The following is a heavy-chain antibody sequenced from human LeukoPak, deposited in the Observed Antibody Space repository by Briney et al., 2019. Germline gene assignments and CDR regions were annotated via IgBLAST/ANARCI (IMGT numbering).Heavy chain of an antibody. D-gene: IGHD2-15*01. CDR3: ARQLGYCSVGSCYFDF. J-gene: IGHJ4*02. CDR2: ISSSGGDT. CDR1: GFTFSNYA. Sequence: GGSLRLSCAASGFTFSNYAMSWVRQAPGRGLEWVSAISSSGGDTYSADSVKGRFTISRDNSKNTLHLQMNNLRGEDTAVYHCARQLGYCSVGSCYFDFWGQGTLVTVSS. V-gene: IGHV3-23*01.